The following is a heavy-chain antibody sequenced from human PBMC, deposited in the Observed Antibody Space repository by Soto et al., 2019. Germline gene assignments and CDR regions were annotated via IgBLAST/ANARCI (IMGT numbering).Heavy chain of an antibody. Sequence: EVQLLESGGGLVQPGGSLRLSCAASGFIFSTYAMSWVRQAPGKGLEWVSVISGSGDNTYYTDSVKGRFTISRDNSKKMLYLLMNSLRAEDTAVYYCAKDWGYCTNDGCYEYFQDWGQGTLVTVSS. V-gene: IGHV3-23*01. D-gene: IGHD2-8*01. CDR1: GFIFSTYA. J-gene: IGHJ1*01. CDR2: ISGSGDNT. CDR3: AKDWGYCTNDGCYEYFQD.